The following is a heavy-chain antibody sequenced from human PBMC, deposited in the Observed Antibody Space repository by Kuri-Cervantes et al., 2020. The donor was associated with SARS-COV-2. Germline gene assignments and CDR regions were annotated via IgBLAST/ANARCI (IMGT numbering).Heavy chain of an antibody. V-gene: IGHV4-34*01. D-gene: IGHD3-10*01. CDR1: GESFSGYY. CDR3: ARHGSQVLWFGGPRADYYYYMDV. J-gene: IGHJ6*03. CDR2: VNHRGST. Sequence: GSLRLSCAFYGESFSGYYWNWIRQSPGKGLEWIGEVNHRGSTNYNPSLKSRVTISVDTSSKQFSLHLGSVTAADTAVYYCARHGSQVLWFGGPRADYYYYMDVWGKGTTVTISS.